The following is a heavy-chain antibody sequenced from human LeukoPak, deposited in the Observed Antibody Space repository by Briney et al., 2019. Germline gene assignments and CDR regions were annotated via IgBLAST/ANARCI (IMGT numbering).Heavy chain of an antibody. CDR3: AKAFWIQLWLPYFDY. V-gene: IGHV3-23*01. Sequence: GGSLRLSCAASGFTFSSYAMSWVRQAPGKGLEWVSAISGSGGSTYYADSVKGRFTISRDNSKNTLYLQMNSLRAEDTAVYYRAKAFWIQLWLPYFDYWGQGTLVTVSS. CDR1: GFTFSSYA. J-gene: IGHJ4*02. CDR2: ISGSGGST. D-gene: IGHD5-18*01.